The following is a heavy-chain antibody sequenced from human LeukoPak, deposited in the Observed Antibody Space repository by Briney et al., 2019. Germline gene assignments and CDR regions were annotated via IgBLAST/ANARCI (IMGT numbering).Heavy chain of an antibody. J-gene: IGHJ6*04. V-gene: IGHV4-4*09. Sequence: PSETLSLTCSVSGGSISGYYWSWIRQPPGQTLEWIGHIYSSGSTNYNPSLQSRVTMSVDTSMNQFSLRLSSVTAADTAVYYCARFTYTTRPSDVWGKGTTVTVSS. D-gene: IGHD3-16*01. CDR2: IYSSGST. CDR3: ARFTYTTRPSDV. CDR1: GGSISGYY.